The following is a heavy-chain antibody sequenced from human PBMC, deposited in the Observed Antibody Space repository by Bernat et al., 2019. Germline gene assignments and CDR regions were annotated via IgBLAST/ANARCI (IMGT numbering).Heavy chain of an antibody. V-gene: IGHV4-34*01. J-gene: IGHJ3*02. CDR1: GGSFSGYY. Sequence: QVQLQQWGAGLLKPSETLSLTCAVYGGSFSGYYWSWIRQPPGKGLEWIGEINHSGSTNYNPSLKSRVTISVDTSKNQFSLKLSSVTAADTAVYYCARTMVVWELLQYPSAFDIWGQGTMVTVSS. CDR3: ARTMVVWELLQYPSAFDI. D-gene: IGHD1-26*01. CDR2: INHSGST.